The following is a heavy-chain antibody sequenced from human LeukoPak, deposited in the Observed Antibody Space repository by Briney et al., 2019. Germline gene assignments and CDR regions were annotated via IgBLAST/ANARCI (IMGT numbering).Heavy chain of an antibody. J-gene: IGHJ4*02. Sequence: GGSLRLSCAASGFTFSSFAMHWVRQAPGKGLEWVAVISDDGSNKHYADSLKDRFTISRDNSKNTLYLQMNSLRGEDTAVYYCSREGEDDFWSAFDYWGQGTLVTVPS. CDR2: ISDDGSNK. V-gene: IGHV3-30*01. CDR3: SREGEDDFWSAFDY. CDR1: GFTFSSFA. D-gene: IGHD3-3*01.